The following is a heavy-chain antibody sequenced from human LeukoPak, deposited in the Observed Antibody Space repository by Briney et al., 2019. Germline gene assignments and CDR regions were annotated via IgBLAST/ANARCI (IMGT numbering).Heavy chain of an antibody. Sequence: GGSLRLSCAASGFTFSRSWMSWVRQAPGKGLEWVANIKEDGSEKYYLYSVKGRFTISRDNAQNSLYLQMNSLRVEDTAVYYCARDSGTTGEVKFDPWGQGTLVTVSS. D-gene: IGHD3-10*01. CDR2: IKEDGSEK. CDR1: GFTFSRSW. J-gene: IGHJ5*02. V-gene: IGHV3-7*03. CDR3: ARDSGTTGEVKFDP.